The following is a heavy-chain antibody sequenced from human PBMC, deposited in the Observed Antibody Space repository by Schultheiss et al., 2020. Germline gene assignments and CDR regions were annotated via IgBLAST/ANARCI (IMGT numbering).Heavy chain of an antibody. J-gene: IGHJ4*02. CDR1: GFSFSDHY. CDR3: ASTYCSGGSCYFIDY. D-gene: IGHD2-15*01. Sequence: GGSLRLSCAASGFSFSDHYMSWIRQAPGKGLEWISFISSSGSTKYYADSVKGRFTISRDNAKNSLYLQMNSLRAEDTAVYYCASTYCSGGSCYFIDYWGQGTLVTVSS. CDR2: ISSSGSTK. V-gene: IGHV3-11*04.